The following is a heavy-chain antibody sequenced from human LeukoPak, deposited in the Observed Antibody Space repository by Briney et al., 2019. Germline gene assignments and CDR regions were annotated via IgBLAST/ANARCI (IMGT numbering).Heavy chain of an antibody. CDR2: MNPNSGNT. J-gene: IGHJ3*02. D-gene: IGHD5-18*01. CDR3: ARAAGLWSIYDAFDS. V-gene: IGHV1-8*01. CDR1: GYTFTSYD. Sequence: ASVKVSCKASGYTFTSYDINWVRQATGQGLERMGWMNPNSGNTGYAQKFQGRVTMTRNTSISTAYMELSSLGSEDTAVYYCARAAGLWSIYDAFDSWGQGTMVTVSS.